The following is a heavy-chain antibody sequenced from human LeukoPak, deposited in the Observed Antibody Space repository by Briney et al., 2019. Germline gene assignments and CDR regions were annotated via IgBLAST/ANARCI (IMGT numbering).Heavy chain of an antibody. CDR1: GFSLSSYA. V-gene: IGHV3-23*01. CDR2: ISSTDAGT. CDR3: AKAPVTSCRGAYCYQFDY. Sequence: GGSLRLSCAASGFSLSSYAMSWVRQAPGKGLEWVSAISSTDAGTYHADSVRGRFTISRDSSKNTLYLQMNSLRAEDAAVYYCAKAPVTSCRGAYCYQFDYWGQGTLVTVSS. J-gene: IGHJ4*02. D-gene: IGHD2-21*01.